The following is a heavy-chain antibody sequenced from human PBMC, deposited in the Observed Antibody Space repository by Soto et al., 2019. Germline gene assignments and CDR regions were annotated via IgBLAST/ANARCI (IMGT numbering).Heavy chain of an antibody. V-gene: IGHV3-30-3*01. CDR2: ISYDGSNK. J-gene: IGHJ6*02. CDR1: GFTFSSYA. Sequence: GGSLRLSCAASGFTFSSYAMHWVRQAPGKGLEWVAVISYDGSNKYYADSVKGRFTISRDNSKNTLYLQMNSLRAEDTAVYYCARWGEXIVVVPAAIRPIRGMDVWGPGTTVTVSS. CDR3: ARWGEXIVVVPAAIRPIRGMDV. D-gene: IGHD2-2*02.